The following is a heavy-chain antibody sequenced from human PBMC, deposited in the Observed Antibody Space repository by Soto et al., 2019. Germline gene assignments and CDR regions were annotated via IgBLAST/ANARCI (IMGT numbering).Heavy chain of an antibody. V-gene: IGHV4-59*01. CDR2: IYYSGST. CDR3: ARNAYCGGDCYSSAIFDY. J-gene: IGHJ4*02. Sequence: SETLSLTCTVSGGSIISYYWSWILQPPWKGLEWIGYIYYSGSTNYNPSLKSRVTISVDTSKNQFSLKLSSVTAADTAVYYCARNAYCGGDCYSSAIFDYWGQGTLVTVSS. CDR1: GGSIISYY. D-gene: IGHD2-21*02.